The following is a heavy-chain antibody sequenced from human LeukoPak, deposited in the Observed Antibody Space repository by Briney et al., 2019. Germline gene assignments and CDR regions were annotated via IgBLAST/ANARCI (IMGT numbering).Heavy chain of an antibody. V-gene: IGHV3-21*04. D-gene: IGHD5-24*01. CDR1: GLTFSSYS. CDR2: ISSSSSYI. CDR3: AREAPAAREIDC. J-gene: IGHJ4*02. Sequence: PGGSLRLSCAASGLTFSSYSMNWVRQAPGKGLEWVSSISSSSSYIYYADSVKGRFTISRDNSKNTLYLQMNSLRAEDTAVYYCAREAPAAREIDCWGQGTLVTVSS.